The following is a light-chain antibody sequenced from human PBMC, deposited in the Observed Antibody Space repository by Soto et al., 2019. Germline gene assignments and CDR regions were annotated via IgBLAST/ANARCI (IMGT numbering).Light chain of an antibody. CDR2: GAS. J-gene: IGKJ2*01. Sequence: EIVLTQSPGTLSLSPGERATLSCRASQSVRSNYLAWYQQKPGQAPRLLIYGASSRATGIPDRFSGTGSGTDFTLTISRLEPEDFAVYYCQQYGGSPYTFGQGTMLEIK. V-gene: IGKV3-20*01. CDR3: QQYGGSPYT. CDR1: QSVRSNY.